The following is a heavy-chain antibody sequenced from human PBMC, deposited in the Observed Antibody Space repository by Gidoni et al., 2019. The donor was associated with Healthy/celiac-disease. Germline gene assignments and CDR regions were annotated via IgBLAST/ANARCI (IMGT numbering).Heavy chain of an antibody. CDR1: GDSVSSNSAA. CDR2: TYYRSKWYN. V-gene: IGHV6-1*01. CDR3: ARSLRWNYGFDSWFDP. D-gene: IGHD1-7*01. J-gene: IGHJ5*02. Sequence: QVQLQQSGPGLVKPSQTLSLTCAIPGDSVSSNSAAWNWIRQSTSRGLEWLGRTYYRSKWYNDYAVSVKSRITINPDTSKNQFSLQLNSVTPEDTAVYYCARSLRWNYGFDSWFDPWGQGTLVTVSS.